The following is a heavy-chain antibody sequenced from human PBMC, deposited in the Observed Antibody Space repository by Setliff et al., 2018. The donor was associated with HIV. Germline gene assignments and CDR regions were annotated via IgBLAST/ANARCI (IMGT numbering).Heavy chain of an antibody. J-gene: IGHJ3*02. D-gene: IGHD3-16*01. Sequence: SETLSLTCTVSGGPINSGAYYWSWIRQYPGKGLEWIGYIYYSGSTNYNPSLKSRVTISVDTSKNQFSLKLSSVTAADTAVYYCARRVGVWAFDIWGQGTMVTVSS. CDR2: IYYSGST. V-gene: IGHV4-30-4*01. CDR3: ARRVGVWAFDI. CDR1: GGPINSGAYY.